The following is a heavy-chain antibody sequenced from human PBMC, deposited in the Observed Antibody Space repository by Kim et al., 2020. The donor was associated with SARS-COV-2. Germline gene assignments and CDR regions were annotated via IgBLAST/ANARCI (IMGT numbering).Heavy chain of an antibody. D-gene: IGHD6-13*01. J-gene: IGHJ6*02. CDR3: ARCGSSWYYYYYGMDV. CDR2: ISSSGSTI. CDR1: GFTFSDYY. V-gene: IGHV3-11*01. Sequence: GGSLRLSCAASGFTFSDYYMSWIRQAPGKGLEWVSYISSSGSTIYYADSVKGRFTISRDNAKNSLYLQMNSLRAEDTAVYYCARCGSSWYYYYYGMDVWGQGTTVTVSS.